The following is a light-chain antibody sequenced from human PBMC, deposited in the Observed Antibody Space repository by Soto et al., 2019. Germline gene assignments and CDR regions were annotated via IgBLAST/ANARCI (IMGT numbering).Light chain of an antibody. Sequence: QSALTQPASVSGSPGQSITISCTGTNSDVGNYDYVSWYQQHPGKAPKFMLYEVTYRPSGVSNRFSGSKSGNTASLTISGLQAEDEADYYCTSYTTSSTWVFGGGTKVTVL. CDR2: EVT. V-gene: IGLV2-14*01. CDR3: TSYTTSSTWV. J-gene: IGLJ3*02. CDR1: NSDVGNYDY.